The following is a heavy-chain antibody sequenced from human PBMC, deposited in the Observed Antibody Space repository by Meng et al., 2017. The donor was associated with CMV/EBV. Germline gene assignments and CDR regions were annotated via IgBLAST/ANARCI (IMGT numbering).Heavy chain of an antibody. CDR3: AKVSNRYDSSGYNDY. J-gene: IGHJ4*02. D-gene: IGHD3-22*01. V-gene: IGHV3-30*02. Sequence: GGSLRLSCAASGFTFSSYGMHWVRQAPGKGLEWVAFIRYDGSNKYYADSVKGRFTISRDNSKNTLYLQMNSLRAEDTAVYYCAKVSNRYDSSGYNDYWGQGTLVTVSS. CDR2: IRYDGSNK. CDR1: GFTFSSYG.